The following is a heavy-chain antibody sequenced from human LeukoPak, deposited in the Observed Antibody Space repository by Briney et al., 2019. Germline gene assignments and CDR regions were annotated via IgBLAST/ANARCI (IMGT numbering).Heavy chain of an antibody. CDR1: GGSFSGYY. D-gene: IGHD3-3*01. Sequence: SETLSLTCAVYGGSFSGYYWSWIRQPPGKGLEGIGEINHSGSTNYNPSLKSRVTISVDTSKNQFSLKLSSVTAADTAVYYCARALAFYDFWSGYYHSSGIDYWGQGTLVTVSS. V-gene: IGHV4-34*01. CDR3: ARALAFYDFWSGYYHSSGIDY. CDR2: INHSGST. J-gene: IGHJ4*02.